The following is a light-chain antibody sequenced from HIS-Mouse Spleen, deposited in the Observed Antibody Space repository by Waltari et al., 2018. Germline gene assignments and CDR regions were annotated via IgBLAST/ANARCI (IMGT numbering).Light chain of an antibody. V-gene: IGLV2-14*03. CDR2: DVS. CDR3: SSYTSSSPL. Sequence: QSALTQPASVSGSPGQSITISCTGTSSDVGGYNYVSWYQQHPGKAPNLMIYDVSNRPSGGSNRFSGSKSGNTASLTSSGLQAEDEADYYCSSYTSSSPLFGGGTKLTVL. J-gene: IGLJ2*01. CDR1: SSDVGGYNY.